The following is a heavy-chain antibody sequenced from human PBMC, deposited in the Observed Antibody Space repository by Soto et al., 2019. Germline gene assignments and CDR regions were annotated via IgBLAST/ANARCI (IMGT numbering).Heavy chain of an antibody. CDR3: EKDKMGVIVVRGVIDY. J-gene: IGHJ4*02. D-gene: IGHD3-10*01. CDR2: ISGSGGST. Sequence: EVQLLESGGGLVQPGGSLRLSCAASGFTFSSYAMSWVRQAPGKVLEWVSAISGSGGSTYYADSVKGRFTISRDNSKNTLYLQMSSLRAEDTAVYYCEKDKMGVIVVRGVIDYWGQGTLVTVSS. V-gene: IGHV3-23*01. CDR1: GFTFSSYA.